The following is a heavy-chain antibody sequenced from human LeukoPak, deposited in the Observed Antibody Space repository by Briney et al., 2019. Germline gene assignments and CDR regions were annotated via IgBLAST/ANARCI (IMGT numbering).Heavy chain of an antibody. Sequence: SETLSLTCTVSGGSISGGGYYWSWIRQPPGKGLEWIGEINHSGSTNYNPSLKSRVTISVDTSKNQFSLRLSSVTAADTAIYYCAKRRFLEWLSPHAFDIWGQGTMVTVSS. CDR1: GGSISGGGYY. CDR2: INHSGST. D-gene: IGHD3-3*01. CDR3: AKRRFLEWLSPHAFDI. J-gene: IGHJ3*02. V-gene: IGHV4-34*01.